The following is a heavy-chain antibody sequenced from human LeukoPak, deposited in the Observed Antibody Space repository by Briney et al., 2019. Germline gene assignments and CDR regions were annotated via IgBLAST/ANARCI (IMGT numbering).Heavy chain of an antibody. CDR2: IIPIFGTA. CDR1: GGTFSSYA. D-gene: IGHD2-15*01. Sequence: SVKVSCKASGGTFSSYAISWVRQAPGQGLEWMGGIIPIFGTANYAQKLQGRVTMTTDTSTSTAYMELRSLRSNDTAVYYCARDESVEDIAFDIWGQGTMVTVSS. CDR3: ARDESVEDIAFDI. J-gene: IGHJ3*02. V-gene: IGHV1-69*05.